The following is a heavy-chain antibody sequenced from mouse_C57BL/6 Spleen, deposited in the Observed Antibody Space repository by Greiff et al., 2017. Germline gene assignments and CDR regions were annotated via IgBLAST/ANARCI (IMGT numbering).Heavy chain of an antibody. CDR3: TKGWDGY. D-gene: IGHD3-3*01. CDR1: GFNIKDYY. Sequence: VQLQQSGAELVRPGASVKLSCTASGFNIKDYYMHWVKQRPEQGLEWIGRIDPEDGDSAYAPQFQGKATMTADTSSNTAYLQLSSLTSADTAVYYCTKGWDGYWGQGTTLPVSS. V-gene: IGHV14-1*01. J-gene: IGHJ2*01. CDR2: IDPEDGDS.